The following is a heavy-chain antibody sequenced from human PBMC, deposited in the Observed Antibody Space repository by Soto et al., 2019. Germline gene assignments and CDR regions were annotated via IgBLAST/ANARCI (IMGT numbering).Heavy chain of an antibody. Sequence: EVQLVESGGGLVQPGGSLRLSCAASGFTFSSYSMNWVRQAPGKVLEWVSYISSSSSTIYYADSVKGRFTISRDNAKNSLYLQMSSLRAEDTAVDYCARHPERIAQIGWFDPWGQGTLVTVSS. V-gene: IGHV3-48*01. CDR1: GFTFSSYS. J-gene: IGHJ5*02. CDR2: ISSSSSTI. CDR3: ARHPERIAQIGWFDP. D-gene: IGHD6-13*01.